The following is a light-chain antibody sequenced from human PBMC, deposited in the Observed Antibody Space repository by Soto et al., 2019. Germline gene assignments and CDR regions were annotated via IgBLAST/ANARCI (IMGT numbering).Light chain of an antibody. CDR3: QQYDNFPRAIN. V-gene: IGKV1-33*01. Sequence: DIQMNQSPSTLSGSVGDRVTITCRASQTISSWLAWYQQKPGKAPKLLIYDASNLETGVPSRFSGSGSGTDFTFTISSLQPEDIATYYCQQYDNFPRAINFGQGTRLEIK. CDR1: QTISSW. CDR2: DAS. J-gene: IGKJ5*01.